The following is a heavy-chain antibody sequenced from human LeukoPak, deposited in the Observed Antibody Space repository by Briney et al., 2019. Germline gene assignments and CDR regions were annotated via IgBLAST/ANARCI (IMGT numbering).Heavy chain of an antibody. CDR2: ISGGGGST. D-gene: IGHD4-17*01. Sequence: GGSLRLSCAASGFTYSSYVMNWVRQAPGKGLEWVSVISGGGGSTYYADSVKGRFTISRDNSKNTLFLQMNSLRAEDTAVYYCVRGDYGDYTLFDYWGQGTLVTVSS. CDR1: GFTYSSYV. CDR3: VRGDYGDYTLFDY. V-gene: IGHV3-23*01. J-gene: IGHJ4*02.